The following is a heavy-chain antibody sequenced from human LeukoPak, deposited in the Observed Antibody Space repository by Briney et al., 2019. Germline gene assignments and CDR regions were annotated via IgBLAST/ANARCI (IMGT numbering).Heavy chain of an antibody. CDR3: ARANLNYYMDV. CDR1: GFNFSDYG. Sequence: GGSLRLSCAASGFNFSDYGMIWVRQAPGKGLEWVSGISGSDYTDHADSVKGRFTISRDNSKNTLYLQMNSLRAEDTAVYYCARANLNYYMDVWGKGTTVTVSS. CDR2: ISGSDYT. V-gene: IGHV3-23*01. J-gene: IGHJ6*03.